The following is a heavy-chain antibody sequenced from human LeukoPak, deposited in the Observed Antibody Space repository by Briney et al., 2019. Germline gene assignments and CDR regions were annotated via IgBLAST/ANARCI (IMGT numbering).Heavy chain of an antibody. J-gene: IGHJ4*02. Sequence: GASVTVSCKASGYSFTSYGITWVRQAPGQGLEWMGWINPHNGNTNYAQKLQGRVTMTTDTSTSTAYMDLRSLRSDDTAVYYCARERSGWFFSNWGQGTLVTVSS. CDR2: INPHNGNT. CDR1: GYSFTSYG. CDR3: ARERSGWFFSN. D-gene: IGHD6-19*01. V-gene: IGHV1-18*01.